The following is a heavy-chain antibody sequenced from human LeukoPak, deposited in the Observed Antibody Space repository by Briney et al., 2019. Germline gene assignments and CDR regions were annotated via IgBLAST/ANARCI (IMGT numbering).Heavy chain of an antibody. CDR1: GGSISSYY. CDR2: IYRGST. V-gene: IGHV4-59*01. J-gene: IGHJ3*02. Sequence: PSETLSLTCTVSGGSISSYYWSWIRQPPWKGLEWIGYIYRGSTKYNPSLQNRVTISADTSKNQFSLRLSSVTAADTAVYFCARAPPDNPFDIWGQGTMVTVSS. CDR3: ARAPPDNPFDI.